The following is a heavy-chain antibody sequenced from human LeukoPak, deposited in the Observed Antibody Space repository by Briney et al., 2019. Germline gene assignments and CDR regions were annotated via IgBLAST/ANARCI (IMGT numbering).Heavy chain of an antibody. V-gene: IGHV5-51*01. CDR2: TYPGDSDT. CDR1: GYSFTNYW. J-gene: IGHJ3*02. D-gene: IGHD1-7*01. CDR3: ARSGELGTTPYDTFDI. Sequence: GESLKISCKGSGYSFTNYWIGWVRQMPGKGLEWMGNTYPGDSDTKYSPSFQGQVTISAVKSVTTAYLRWSRLKASDTGIYYCARSGELGTTPYDTFDIWGQGTMVTVSS.